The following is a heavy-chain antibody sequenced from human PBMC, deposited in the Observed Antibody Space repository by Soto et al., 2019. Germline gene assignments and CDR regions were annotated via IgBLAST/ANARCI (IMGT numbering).Heavy chain of an antibody. CDR2: ISGSGGST. CDR1: GFTFIRYA. CDR3: AKEGFSTSWHYYYGMDV. J-gene: IGHJ6*02. V-gene: IGHV3-23*01. Sequence: GGSLRLSCAASGFTFIRYAISRVPPAPGKGLEWASAISGSGGSTYYADPVKGRFTIPRDNSKNTLYLQMNSLRAEDTAVYYCAKEGFSTSWHYYYGMDVWGQGTTVTVSS. D-gene: IGHD2-2*01.